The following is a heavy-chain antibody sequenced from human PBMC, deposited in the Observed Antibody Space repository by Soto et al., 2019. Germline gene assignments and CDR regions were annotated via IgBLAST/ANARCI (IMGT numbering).Heavy chain of an antibody. CDR3: ARDLEAAVAGDNWFDP. J-gene: IGHJ5*02. V-gene: IGHV1-69*12. D-gene: IGHD6-19*01. Sequence: QVQLVQSGAEVKKPGSSVKVSCKASGGTFSSYAISWVRQAPGQGLQWMGGIIPIFGTANDAQKFQGRVTITADESTSTAYMELSSLRSEDTAVYYCARDLEAAVAGDNWFDPWGQGTLVTVSS. CDR2: IIPIFGTA. CDR1: GGTFSSYA.